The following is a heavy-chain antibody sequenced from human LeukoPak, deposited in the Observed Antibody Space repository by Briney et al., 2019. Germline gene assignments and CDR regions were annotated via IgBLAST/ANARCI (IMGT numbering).Heavy chain of an antibody. J-gene: IGHJ4*02. CDR3: ARDQALRFFDY. D-gene: IGHD4-17*01. Sequence: SETLSLTCTVSGGSISSYYWSWIRQPPGKGLEWIGYVSDSGSSNYNPSLKSRVTISVDTSKNQFSLKLSSVTAADTAVYYCARDQALRFFDYWGQGTLVTVSS. CDR1: GGSISSYY. V-gene: IGHV4-59*01. CDR2: VSDSGSS.